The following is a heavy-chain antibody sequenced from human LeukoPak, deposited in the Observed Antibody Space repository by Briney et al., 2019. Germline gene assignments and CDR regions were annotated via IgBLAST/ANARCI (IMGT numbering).Heavy chain of an antibody. CDR2: IYHSGST. V-gene: IGHV4-38-2*01. D-gene: IGHD1-26*01. J-gene: IGHJ5*02. CDR3: ARQGGSYKNWFDP. Sequence: SETLSLTCAVSGYSISSGYYWGWIRQPPGKGLEWIGSIYHSGSTYYNPSLKSRVTISVDTSKNQFSLKLGSVTAADTAVYYCARQGGSYKNWFDPWGQGTLVTVSS. CDR1: GYSISSGYY.